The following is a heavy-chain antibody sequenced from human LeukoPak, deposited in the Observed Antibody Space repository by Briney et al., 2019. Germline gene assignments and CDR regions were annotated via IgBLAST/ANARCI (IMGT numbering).Heavy chain of an antibody. Sequence: PSETLSLTCAVSGGSISSNWWSWVRQPPGKGLEWIGEIEDRGNTNYNPSLKSRVTISVDKSKNQFSLKLSSLTAADTAVYYCAGAGTYYLDYWGQGTLVTVSS. J-gene: IGHJ4*02. D-gene: IGHD3-10*01. CDR2: IEDRGNT. V-gene: IGHV4-4*02. CDR3: AGAGTYYLDY. CDR1: GGSISSNW.